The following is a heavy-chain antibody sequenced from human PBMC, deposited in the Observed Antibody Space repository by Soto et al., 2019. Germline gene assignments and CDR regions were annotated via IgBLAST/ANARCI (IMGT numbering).Heavy chain of an antibody. J-gene: IGHJ6*02. V-gene: IGHV3-11*06. CDR3: AKSVPDFHNFPYYYSGMEV. Sequence: QAQLVESGGGVVKPGGSLRLSCVTSEFTFSDFYMAWIRRAPGKGLEWVSAISPASRHSNYAGSVKGRFTISRDNGTNTGLLEINSLRAEDTATYFCAKSVPDFHNFPYYYSGMEVCGQGTTVTVAS. D-gene: IGHD2-2*01. CDR1: EFTFSDFY. CDR2: ISPASRHS.